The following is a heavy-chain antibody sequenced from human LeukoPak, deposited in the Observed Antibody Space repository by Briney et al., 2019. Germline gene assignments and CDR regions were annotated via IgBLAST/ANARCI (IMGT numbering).Heavy chain of an antibody. CDR2: ISYDGSNK. Sequence: PGGSLRLSCAASGFTFSSYAMHWVRQAPGKGLEWVAVISYDGSNKYYADSVKGRFTIPRDNSKNTLYLQMNSLRAEDTAVYYCARDPPNYDSSEYYFDYWGQGTLVTVSS. CDR1: GFTFSSYA. V-gene: IGHV3-30-3*01. D-gene: IGHD3-22*01. J-gene: IGHJ4*02. CDR3: ARDPPNYDSSEYYFDY.